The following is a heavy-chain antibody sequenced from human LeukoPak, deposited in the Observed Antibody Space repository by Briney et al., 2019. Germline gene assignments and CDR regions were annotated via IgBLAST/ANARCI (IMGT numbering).Heavy chain of an antibody. D-gene: IGHD3-22*01. CDR1: GFTFDDYA. V-gene: IGHV3-9*01. Sequence: GGSLRLSCAASGFTFDDYAMHWVRQAPGKGLEWVSGISWNSGSIGYADSVKGRFTISRDNAKHSLYLQMNSLRAEDTAMYYCARRYYYNGDGYYYVHDAFDIWGQGTMVTVSS. J-gene: IGHJ3*02. CDR2: ISWNSGSI. CDR3: ARRYYYNGDGYYYVHDAFDI.